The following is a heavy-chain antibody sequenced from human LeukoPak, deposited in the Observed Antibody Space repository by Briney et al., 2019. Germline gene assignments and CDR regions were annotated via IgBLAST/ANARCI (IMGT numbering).Heavy chain of an antibody. V-gene: IGHV4-59*01. J-gene: IGHJ4*02. Sequence: SETLSLTCTVSGGSISSYYWSWIRQPPGKGLEWIGYIYYSGSTNYNPSLKSRVTISVDTSKNQFSLKLSSVTAADTAVYYCARKGSGWYGEYFDYWGQGTLVTVSS. CDR1: GGSISSYY. CDR3: ARKGSGWYGEYFDY. D-gene: IGHD6-19*01. CDR2: IYYSGST.